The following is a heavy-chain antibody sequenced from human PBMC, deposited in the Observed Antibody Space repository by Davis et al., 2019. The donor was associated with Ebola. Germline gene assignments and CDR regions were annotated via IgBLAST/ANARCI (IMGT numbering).Heavy chain of an antibody. J-gene: IGHJ4*02. CDR3: AKGRPGPSYSKYYFDF. CDR2: ISNDESYK. D-gene: IGHD2-21*01. CDR1: VITFSSYA. V-gene: IGHV3-30*18. Sequence: GGSLRLSCTDSVITFSSYAMTWVRQAPGKGLEWVAIISNDESYKNYVDSVKGRFTISRDNYKNKLYLQMNSLRPEDTAVYYCAKGRPGPSYSKYYFDFWGQGTLVTVSS.